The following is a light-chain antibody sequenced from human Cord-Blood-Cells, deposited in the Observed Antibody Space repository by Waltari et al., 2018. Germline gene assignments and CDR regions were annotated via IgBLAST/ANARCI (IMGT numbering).Light chain of an antibody. V-gene: IGLV2-23*02. CDR1: SSDVGSYNL. CDR2: EVS. J-gene: IGLJ2*01. Sequence: QSALTQPASVSGSPGQSITISCTGTSSDVGSYNLVSWYQQHPGKAPKLVIYEVSKRPSGVSNRFSGSKSGNTASLTISGLQAEDEADYYCCSYAGTHVVFGGGTKLTVL. CDR3: CSYAGTHVV.